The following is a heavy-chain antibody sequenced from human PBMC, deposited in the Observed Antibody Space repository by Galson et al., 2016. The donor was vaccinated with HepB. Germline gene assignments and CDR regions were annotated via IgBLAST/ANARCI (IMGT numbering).Heavy chain of an antibody. V-gene: IGHV2-5*02. J-gene: IGHJ4*01. CDR1: GFSLSTGVG. CDR2: IYWDDDK. CDR3: ARRPPPYRSPFDY. Sequence: PALVKPPQTLTLTCTFSGFSLSTGVGVGWIRQPPGQALQWLALIYWDDDKRYSPSLHSRLTITKDTSKNQVVLTITNVDPTDTGTYYCARRPPPYRSPFDYGDLGAPVTVS. D-gene: IGHD3-10*01.